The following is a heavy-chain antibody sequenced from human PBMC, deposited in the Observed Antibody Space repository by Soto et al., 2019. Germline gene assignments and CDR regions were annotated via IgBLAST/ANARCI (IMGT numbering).Heavy chain of an antibody. J-gene: IGHJ4*02. CDR2: IYYSGST. CDR1: GGSVSSGSYY. Sequence: QVQLQESGPGLVKPSETLSLTCTVSGGSVSSGSYYWSWIRQPPGKGLEWIGYIYYSGSTNYNPSLKSRVTISVDTSKNQFSLKLSSVTAADTAVYYCARGRTVTTDVYWGQGTLVTVSS. V-gene: IGHV4-61*01. CDR3: ARGRTVTTDVY. D-gene: IGHD4-17*01.